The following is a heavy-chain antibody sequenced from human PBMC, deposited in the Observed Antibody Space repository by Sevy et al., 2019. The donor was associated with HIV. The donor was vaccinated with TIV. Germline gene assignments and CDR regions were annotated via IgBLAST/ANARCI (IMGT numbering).Heavy chain of an antibody. CDR1: GFIFSSYG. CDR3: ARGRKTTEEWLEELDYYYGLDV. D-gene: IGHD2-8*01. J-gene: IGHJ6*02. Sequence: GGSLRLSCAASGFIFSSYGIHWVRQAPGKGLEWVAYVRNDGSNKYYADSVRDRFTISRDSPKNTLYLQMNSLRDEDTAIYYCARGRKTTEEWLEELDYYYGLDVWGQGTTVTVSS. V-gene: IGHV3-30*02. CDR2: VRNDGSNK.